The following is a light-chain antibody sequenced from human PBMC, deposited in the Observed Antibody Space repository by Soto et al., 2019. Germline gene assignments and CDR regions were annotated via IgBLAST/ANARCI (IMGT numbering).Light chain of an antibody. CDR3: CSSAPESSYV. Sequence: QSALAQPASGSGSPGQSITISCTGTSSDVGAYDSVSWYQQHPHKAPQLIIYKGTQRPSGVSNRFSGSTSGNAASLTISGLQADDEADYFCCSSAPESSYVCGTGTKVIVL. J-gene: IGLJ1*01. CDR2: KGT. V-gene: IGLV2-23*01. CDR1: SSDVGAYDS.